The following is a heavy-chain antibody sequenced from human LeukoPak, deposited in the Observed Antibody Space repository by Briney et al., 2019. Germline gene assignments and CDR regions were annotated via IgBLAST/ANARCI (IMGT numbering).Heavy chain of an antibody. CDR3: AKSKGYCSSTSCYIEPYGSRPYFDY. Sequence: PGGSLRLSCAASGFTFSSYAMSWVRQAPGKGLEWVSAISGSGGSTYYADSVKGRFTISRDNSKNTLYLQMNSLRAEDTAVYYCAKSKGYCSSTSCYIEPYGSRPYFDYWGQGTLVTVSS. CDR1: GFTFSSYA. J-gene: IGHJ4*02. V-gene: IGHV3-23*01. D-gene: IGHD2-2*02. CDR2: ISGSGGST.